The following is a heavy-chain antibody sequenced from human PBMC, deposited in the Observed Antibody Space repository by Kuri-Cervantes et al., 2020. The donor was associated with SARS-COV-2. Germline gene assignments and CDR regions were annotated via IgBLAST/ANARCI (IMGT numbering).Heavy chain of an antibody. CDR3: ARIIRLRYFDWLGDYYYGMDV. CDR2: MNPNSGNT. J-gene: IGHJ6*02. CDR1: GYTFTNYG. Sequence: ASVKVSCKASGYTFTNYGISWVRQATGQGLEWMGWMNPNSGNTGYAQKFQGRVTMTRNTSISTAYMELSSLRSEDTAVYYCARIIRLRYFDWLGDYYYGMDVWGQGTTVTVSS. V-gene: IGHV1-8*02. D-gene: IGHD3-9*01.